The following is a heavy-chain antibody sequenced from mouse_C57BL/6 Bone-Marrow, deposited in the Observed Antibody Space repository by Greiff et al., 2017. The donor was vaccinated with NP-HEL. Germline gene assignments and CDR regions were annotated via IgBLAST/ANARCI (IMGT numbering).Heavy chain of an antibody. CDR3: ARSYYGSSYIYWYFDV. CDR1: GYTFTDYN. Sequence: VQLQQSGPELVKPGASVKIPCKASGYTFTDYNMDWVKQSHGKSLEWIGDINPNNGGTIYNQKFKGKATLTVDKSSSTAYMELRSLTSEDTAVYYCARSYYGSSYIYWYFDVWGTGTTVTVSS. V-gene: IGHV1-18*01. J-gene: IGHJ1*03. D-gene: IGHD1-1*01. CDR2: INPNNGGT.